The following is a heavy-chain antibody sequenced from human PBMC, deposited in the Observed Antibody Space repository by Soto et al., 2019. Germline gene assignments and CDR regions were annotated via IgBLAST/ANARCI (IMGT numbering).Heavy chain of an antibody. CDR1: GGSFSGYF. V-gene: IGHV4-34*01. Sequence: SETLSLTCTAYGGSFSGYFWSWIRQPPGKGLEWTGEINHSGSTNYNPSLKSRVTISTDTSKNQFSLKLSSVTAADTAVYYCARGETITLTSGLDPWGQGTLVTVSS. CDR2: INHSGST. D-gene: IGHD4-4*01. J-gene: IGHJ5*02. CDR3: ARGETITLTSGLDP.